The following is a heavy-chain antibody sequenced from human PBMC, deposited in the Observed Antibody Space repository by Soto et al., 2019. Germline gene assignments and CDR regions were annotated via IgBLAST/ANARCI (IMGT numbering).Heavy chain of an antibody. Sequence: LSLTCTVSGGSISSGGYYWSWIRQHPGKGLEWIGYIYYSGSTYYNPSLKSRVTISVDTSKNQFSLKLSSVTAADTAVYYCARIARDGYNTYFQHWGQGTLVTVSS. CDR3: ARIARDGYNTYFQH. D-gene: IGHD5-12*01. J-gene: IGHJ1*01. CDR2: IYYSGST. V-gene: IGHV4-31*03. CDR1: GGSISSGGYY.